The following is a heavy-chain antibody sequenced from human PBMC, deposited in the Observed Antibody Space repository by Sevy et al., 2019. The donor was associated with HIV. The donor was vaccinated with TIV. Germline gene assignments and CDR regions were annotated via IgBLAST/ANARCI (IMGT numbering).Heavy chain of an antibody. CDR2: IRSKAYGGTT. CDR1: GFTFGDYA. CDR3: TRNYGVGAFDI. Sequence: GGSLRLSCTASGFTFGDYAMSWFRQAPGKGLEWVGFIRSKAYGGTTEYAASVKGRFTISRDDSKSIAYLQMNSLKTEDTAVYYCTRNYGVGAFDIWGHGTMVTVSS. J-gene: IGHJ3*02. V-gene: IGHV3-49*03. D-gene: IGHD4-17*01.